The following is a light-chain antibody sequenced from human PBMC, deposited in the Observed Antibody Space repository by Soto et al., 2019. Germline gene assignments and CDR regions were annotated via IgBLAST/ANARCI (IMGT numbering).Light chain of an antibody. CDR1: TGAVTSTHW. Sequence: QAVVTQEPSLTVSPGGTVTLTCASSTGAVTSTHWPYWVQQKPGQAPRTMIHDTNVRHSWTPARFSGSLLGGKAALTLSGAQPEDEADYYCLLSYSGARVFGGGTKLTVL. V-gene: IGLV7-46*01. CDR2: DTN. CDR3: LLSYSGARV. J-gene: IGLJ2*01.